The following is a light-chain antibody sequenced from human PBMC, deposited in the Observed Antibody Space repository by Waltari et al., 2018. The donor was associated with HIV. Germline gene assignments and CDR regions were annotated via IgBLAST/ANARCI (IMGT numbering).Light chain of an antibody. V-gene: IGLV1-40*01. CDR1: SSNIGAGYN. CDR3: QSYDNSLSGHWG. CDR2: GNT. Sequence: QSALTQPPSVSGAPGQRVTIPCTGSSSNIGAGYNVHWYQQLPGTAPKPLIYGNTNRPSGVPDRFSGSKSGTSASLAITGLQTEDEGTYYCQSYDNSLSGHWGFGGGTKLTVL. J-gene: IGLJ3*02.